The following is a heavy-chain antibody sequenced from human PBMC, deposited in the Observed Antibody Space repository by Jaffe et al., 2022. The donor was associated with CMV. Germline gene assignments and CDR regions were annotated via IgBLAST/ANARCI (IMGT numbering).Heavy chain of an antibody. CDR1: GFTFSSYG. V-gene: IGHV3-33*08. D-gene: IGHD4-17*01. CDR3: ARGALTTVTTFHFDY. J-gene: IGHJ4*02. CDR2: IWYDGSNK. Sequence: QVQLVESGGGVVQPGRSLRLSCAASGFTFSSYGMHWVRQAPGKGLEWVAVIWYDGSNKYYADSVKGRFTISRDNSKNTLYLQMNSLRAEDTAVYYCARGALTTVTTFHFDYWGQGTLVTVSS.